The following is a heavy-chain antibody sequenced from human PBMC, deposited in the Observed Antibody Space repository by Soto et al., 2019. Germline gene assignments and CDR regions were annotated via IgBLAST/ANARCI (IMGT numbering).Heavy chain of an antibody. Sequence: QVQLVESGGGVVQPGRSLRLCCAASGFTFSSYGMHWVRQAPGKGLEWVAVISYDGSNKYYADSVKGRFTISRDNSKNTLYLQMNSLRAEDTAVYYCAKDRYKDFDYWGQGTLVTVSS. CDR1: GFTFSSYG. CDR2: ISYDGSNK. CDR3: AKDRYKDFDY. J-gene: IGHJ4*02. V-gene: IGHV3-30*18. D-gene: IGHD1-1*01.